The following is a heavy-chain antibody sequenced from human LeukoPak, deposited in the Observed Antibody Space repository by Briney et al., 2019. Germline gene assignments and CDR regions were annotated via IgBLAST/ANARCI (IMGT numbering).Heavy chain of an antibody. CDR2: ISAYNGNT. Sequence: GASVTVSCKASGYTFTSYGISWVRQAPGQGLEWMGWISAYNGNTNYAQKLQGRVTMTTDTSTSTAYMELRSLRSDDTALYYCARDHIAVAGNAAFDIWGQGTMVTVSS. D-gene: IGHD6-19*01. V-gene: IGHV1-18*01. J-gene: IGHJ3*02. CDR3: ARDHIAVAGNAAFDI. CDR1: GYTFTSYG.